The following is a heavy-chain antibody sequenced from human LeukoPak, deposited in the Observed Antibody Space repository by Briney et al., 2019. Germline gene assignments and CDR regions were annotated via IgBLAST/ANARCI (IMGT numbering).Heavy chain of an antibody. CDR3: ACPYRSRFDY. CDR2: ITNSGSDI. J-gene: IGHJ4*02. CDR1: GFTFSDFH. V-gene: IGHV3-11*01. Sequence: NPGGSLRLSCVVSGFTFSDFHMSWLRQAPGKGLEWISYITNSGSDIEYADSVKGRFTISWDNAKKSLYLEMNTLRAEDTAIYCCACPYRSRFDYWGQGTLVTVSS. D-gene: IGHD6-13*01.